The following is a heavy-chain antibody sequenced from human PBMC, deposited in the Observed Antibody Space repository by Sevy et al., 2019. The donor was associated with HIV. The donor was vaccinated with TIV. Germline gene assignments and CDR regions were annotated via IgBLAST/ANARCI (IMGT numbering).Heavy chain of an antibody. CDR3: ARDQRCSGGSCPQLYYYYGMDV. J-gene: IGHJ6*02. D-gene: IGHD2-15*01. CDR2: IYYSGST. Sequence: SETLSLTCTVSGGSVSSGSYYWSWIRQPPGKGLQWIGYIYYSGSTNYNPSLKSRVTISVDTSKNQFSLKLSSVTAADTAVYYCARDQRCSGGSCPQLYYYYGMDVWGQGTTVTVSS. V-gene: IGHV4-61*01. CDR1: GGSVSSGSYY.